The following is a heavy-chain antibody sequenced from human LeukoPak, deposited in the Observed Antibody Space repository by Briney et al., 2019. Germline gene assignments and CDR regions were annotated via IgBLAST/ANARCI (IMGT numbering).Heavy chain of an antibody. CDR3: ARQWDGYYY. CDR2: IYPGDSET. J-gene: IGHJ4*02. CDR1: GYSFTAYW. D-gene: IGHD5-24*01. Sequence: GESLKISCKGSGYSFTAYWIGWVRQMPGKGLEWMGIIYPGDSETRYSPSFEGQVTISVDKSINTAYLQWGSLKASDTAIYYCARQWDGYYYWGQGTLVTVSS. V-gene: IGHV5-51*01.